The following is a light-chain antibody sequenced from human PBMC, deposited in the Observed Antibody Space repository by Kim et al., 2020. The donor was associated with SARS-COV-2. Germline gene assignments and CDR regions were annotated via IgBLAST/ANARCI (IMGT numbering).Light chain of an antibody. CDR1: QSVSSY. CDR3: QQRKTWPRT. J-gene: IGKJ1*01. CDR2: DAS. V-gene: IGKV3-11*01. Sequence: EIVLTQSPATLSLSPGERATLSCRASQSVSSYLAWYQQRPGQAPRLLIYDASNRAAGIPARFSASGSGTDFTLTISSLEPEDFAVYYCQQRKTWPRTFGEGTKVDIK.